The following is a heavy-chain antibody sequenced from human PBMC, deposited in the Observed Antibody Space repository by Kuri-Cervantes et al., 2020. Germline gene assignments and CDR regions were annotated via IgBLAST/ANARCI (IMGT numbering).Heavy chain of an antibody. J-gene: IGHJ4*02. CDR3: AKDWGSTSEVDY. Sequence: GGSLRLSCAASGFTFSSYGMHWVRQAPGKGLEWVAVISYDGSNKYYADSVKGRFTISIDNSKNTLYLQMNSLRAEDTAVYYCAKDWGSTSEVDYWGQGTLVTVSS. CDR1: GFTFSSYG. V-gene: IGHV3-30*18. D-gene: IGHD2-2*01. CDR2: ISYDGSNK.